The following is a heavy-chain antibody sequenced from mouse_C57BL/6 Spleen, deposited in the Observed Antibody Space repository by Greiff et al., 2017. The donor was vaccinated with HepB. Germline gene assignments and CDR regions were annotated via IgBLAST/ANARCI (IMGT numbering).Heavy chain of an antibody. CDR1: GYTFTSYW. D-gene: IGHD2-3*01. V-gene: IGHV1-50*01. CDR3: ARPDGYCPYYAMDY. CDR2: IDPSDSYT. Sequence: QVQLQQPGAELVKPGASVKLSCKASGYTFTSYWMQWVKQRPGQGLEWIGEIDPSDSYTNYNQKFKGKATLTVDTSSSTAYMQLSSLTSEDSAVYYCARPDGYCPYYAMDYWGQGTSVTVSS. J-gene: IGHJ4*01.